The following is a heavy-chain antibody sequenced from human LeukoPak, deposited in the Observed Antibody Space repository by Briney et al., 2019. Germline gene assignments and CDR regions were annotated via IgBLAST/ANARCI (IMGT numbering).Heavy chain of an antibody. CDR2: IWYDGSNK. CDR1: GFTFSSYG. Sequence: GGSLRLSCAASGFTFSSYGMHWVRQAPGQRLEWVAVIWYDGSNKYYADSVKGRFTISRDNSKNTLYLQVNSLRAEDTAVYYCARVITRAAIEGLFYWGQGTLVTVSS. D-gene: IGHD2-2*01. V-gene: IGHV3-33*01. CDR3: ARVITRAAIEGLFY. J-gene: IGHJ4*02.